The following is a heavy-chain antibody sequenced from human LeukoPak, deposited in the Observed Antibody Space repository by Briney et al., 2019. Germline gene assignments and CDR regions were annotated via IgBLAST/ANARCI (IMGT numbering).Heavy chain of an antibody. CDR2: VNPGGDST. D-gene: IGHD1-1*01. Sequence: GSLRLSCAASGFTFGIYSMTWVRQAPGKGLEWVSTVNPGGDSTYYADSVKGRFTISRDNSKNTAYLQMSSLRAEDTAIYYCAKDRAGTPWADWGQGTLVTVSS. CDR3: AKDRAGTPWAD. CDR1: GFTFGIYS. J-gene: IGHJ4*02. V-gene: IGHV3-23*01.